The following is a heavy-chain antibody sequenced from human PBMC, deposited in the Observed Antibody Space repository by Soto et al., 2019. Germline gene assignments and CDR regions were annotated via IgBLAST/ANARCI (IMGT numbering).Heavy chain of an antibody. CDR1: GGSISSYY. J-gene: IGHJ4*02. CDR2: IYYSGST. Sequence: LSLTCTVSGGSISSYYWSWIRQPPGKGLEWIGYIYYSGSTNYNPSLKSRVTISVDTSKNQFSLKLSSVTAADTAVYYCARYYDSSGFYDSWGQGILVTVSS. CDR3: ARYYDSSGFYDS. D-gene: IGHD3-22*01. V-gene: IGHV4-59*01.